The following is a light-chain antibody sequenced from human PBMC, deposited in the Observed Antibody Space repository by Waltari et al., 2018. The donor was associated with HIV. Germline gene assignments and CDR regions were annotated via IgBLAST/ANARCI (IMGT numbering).Light chain of an antibody. CDR3: QQYAISPPMYT. Sequence: EIVLTQSPGTLSLSPAESATLSGTASQSISTHYLAWYQQKPCPAPRLLIYGVSGRATGIPDRFSGSGYETDFILTISRLEPEDFAVYYCQQYAISPPMYTFGQGTKLELK. J-gene: IGKJ2*01. V-gene: IGKV3-20*01. CDR2: GVS. CDR1: QSISTHY.